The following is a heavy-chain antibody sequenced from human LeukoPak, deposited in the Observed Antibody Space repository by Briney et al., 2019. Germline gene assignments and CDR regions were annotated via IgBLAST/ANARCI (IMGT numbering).Heavy chain of an antibody. D-gene: IGHD2-2*01. V-gene: IGHV4-39*01. Sequence: SETLSLTCTVSGGSISSSSYYWGWIRQPPGKGLEWIRSIYYSGSTYYNPSLKSRVTISVDTSKNQFSLKLSSVTAADTAVYYCARGGYCSSTSCPNWFDPWGQGTLVTVSS. CDR3: ARGGYCSSTSCPNWFDP. J-gene: IGHJ5*02. CDR1: GGSISSSSYY. CDR2: IYYSGST.